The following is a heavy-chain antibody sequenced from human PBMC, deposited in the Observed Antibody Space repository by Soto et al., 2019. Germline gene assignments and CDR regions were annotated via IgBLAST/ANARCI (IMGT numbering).Heavy chain of an antibody. D-gene: IGHD3-10*01. CDR2: MNPNSGNT. Sequence: ASVKVSCKASGYAFTRYDINWVRQATGQGLEWMGWMNPNSGNTGYAQKFQGRVTMTRDSSISTAYMEVSSLRFEDTAVYYCARAVNADAFDLWGQGTMVTVSS. CDR3: ARAVNADAFDL. V-gene: IGHV1-8*01. CDR1: GYAFTRYD. J-gene: IGHJ3*01.